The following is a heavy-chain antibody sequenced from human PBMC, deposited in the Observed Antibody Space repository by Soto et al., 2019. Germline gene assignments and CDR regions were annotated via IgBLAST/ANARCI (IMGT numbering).Heavy chain of an antibody. Sequence: QVQLQETGPGLVKPSQTLSLTCTVSGDSISSNNNYWSWNRQPPGEGLEWIGFISHSGTTSYSPFLKARVAISLDTSKNQCSLSLSSVTAADTAVYYCAGGSGYGYGFDPWGQGTLVTVSS. CDR1: GDSISSNNNY. CDR2: ISHSGTT. D-gene: IGHD5-18*01. CDR3: AGGSGYGYGFDP. J-gene: IGHJ5*02. V-gene: IGHV4-30-4*01.